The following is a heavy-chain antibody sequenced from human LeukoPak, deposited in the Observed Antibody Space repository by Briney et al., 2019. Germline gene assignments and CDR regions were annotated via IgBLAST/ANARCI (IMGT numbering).Heavy chain of an antibody. J-gene: IGHJ4*02. CDR1: GYTFTDYY. V-gene: IGHV1-2*02. CDR3: ATSPSSDYSTISDY. CDR2: INPYSGDT. D-gene: IGHD3-3*01. Sequence: ASVKVSCKASGYTFTDYYIHWVRQAPGQGLEWMGGINPYSGDTNYAQKFQGRVTMTRDTSISTAYMELGSLTSDDTAVYYCATSPSSDYSTISDYWGQGTLVTVSS.